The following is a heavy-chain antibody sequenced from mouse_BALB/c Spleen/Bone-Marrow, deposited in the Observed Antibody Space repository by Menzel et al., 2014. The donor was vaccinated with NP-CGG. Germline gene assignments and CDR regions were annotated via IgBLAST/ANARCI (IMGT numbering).Heavy chain of an antibody. D-gene: IGHD2-1*01. CDR3: ARYGNYPMDY. Sequence: EVKVVESGGGLVKPGGSLKLSCAASGFTFSDYYMYWVRRTPEKRLEWVATISDGGSYTYYPDSVKGRFTISRDNAKNNLYLQMSSLKSEDTAMYYCARYGNYPMDYWGQGTSVTVSS. CDR1: GFTFSDYY. V-gene: IGHV5-4*02. J-gene: IGHJ4*01. CDR2: ISDGGSYT.